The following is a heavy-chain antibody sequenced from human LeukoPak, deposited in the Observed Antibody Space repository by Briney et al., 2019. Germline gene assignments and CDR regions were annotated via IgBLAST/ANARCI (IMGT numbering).Heavy chain of an antibody. CDR1: GGSFSDYY. J-gene: IGHJ5*02. V-gene: IGHV4-39*01. Sequence: SETLSLTCAVYGGSFSDYYWGWIRQPPGKGLEWIGSIYYGGSTYYNPSLKSRVTISVDTSMNQFSLKLSFVTTADTAVYYCARALGYCSGGSCTRGYNWFDPWGQGTLVTVPS. CDR3: ARALGYCSGGSCTRGYNWFDP. CDR2: IYYGGST. D-gene: IGHD2-15*01.